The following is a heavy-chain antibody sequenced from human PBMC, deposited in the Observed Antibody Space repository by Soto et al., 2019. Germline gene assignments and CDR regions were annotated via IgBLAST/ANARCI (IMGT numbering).Heavy chain of an antibody. CDR3: AREGPGDYDFWSGYYTRSYGMDV. CDR2: IYHSGST. D-gene: IGHD3-3*01. J-gene: IGHJ6*02. CDR1: GGSISSGNW. V-gene: IGHV4-4*02. Sequence: SETLSLTCAVSGGSISSGNWWSWVRQPPGKGLEWIGEIYHSGSTNYNPSLKSRVTISVDKSKNQFSLKLSSVTAADTAVYYCAREGPGDYDFWSGYYTRSYGMDVWGQGTTVTVSS.